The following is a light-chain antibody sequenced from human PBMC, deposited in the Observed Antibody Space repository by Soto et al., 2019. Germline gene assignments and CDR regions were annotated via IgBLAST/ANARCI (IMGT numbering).Light chain of an antibody. Sequence: QSALTQPRSVSGSPGQSVAISCTGTNSDVGGYNYVSWYQEQPGKAPRVMIYDVNKRPSGVPDRFSGSKSGNTASLTISGLQADDEADYYCCSYAGGSYVFGTGTKVPVL. CDR3: CSYAGGSYV. J-gene: IGLJ1*01. CDR2: DVN. V-gene: IGLV2-11*01. CDR1: NSDVGGYNY.